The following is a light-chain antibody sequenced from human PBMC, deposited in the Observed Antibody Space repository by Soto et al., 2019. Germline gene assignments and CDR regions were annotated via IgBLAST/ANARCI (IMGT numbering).Light chain of an antibody. J-gene: IGKJ1*01. CDR2: GAS. Sequence: DIVLTQSPGTLSLSLLEIATLSCMASQSVGSYLSWYQQKPGQAPRLLFYGASNRATAIPDRFSGSGFGTDFTLTITRLEPEDFAVYYCQQYGDSPQTFGPGTKVDIK. CDR1: QSVGSY. CDR3: QQYGDSPQT. V-gene: IGKV3-20*01.